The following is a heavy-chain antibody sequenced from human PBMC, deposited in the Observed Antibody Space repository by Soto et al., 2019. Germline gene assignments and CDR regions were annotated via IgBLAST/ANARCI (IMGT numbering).Heavy chain of an antibody. D-gene: IGHD3-22*01. J-gene: IGHJ4*02. Sequence: PSETLSLTCTVSGGSISSYYWSWIRQPPGKGLEWIGDINHSGSTNYSPSLKSRVTMSVDTSKNQFSLKLTSVTAADTALYYCARFPFDSNDWTNPRYFDIWGQGTLVTVSS. CDR2: INHSGST. CDR3: ARFPFDSNDWTNPRYFDI. V-gene: IGHV4-59*04. CDR1: GGSISSYY.